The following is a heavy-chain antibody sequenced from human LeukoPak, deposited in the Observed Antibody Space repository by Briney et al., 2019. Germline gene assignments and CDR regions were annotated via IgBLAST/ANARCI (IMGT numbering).Heavy chain of an antibody. J-gene: IGHJ5*02. D-gene: IGHD1-1*01. CDR3: ARESERNDGWFDP. CDR1: GYTFRSHD. CDR2: VSPKTGRT. Sequence: ASVLVSCKASGYTFRSHDINWVRQATGQGLEGMGWVSPKTGRTGYPQKFQGRVYMTTNASLSTAYMGLSSLRSDDTAVYFCARESERNDGWFDPWGQGTLVTVSS. V-gene: IGHV1-8*01.